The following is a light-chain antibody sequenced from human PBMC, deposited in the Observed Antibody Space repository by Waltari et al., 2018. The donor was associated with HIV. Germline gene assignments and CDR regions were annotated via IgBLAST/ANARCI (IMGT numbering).Light chain of an antibody. CDR2: AKD. V-gene: IGLV3-19*01. Sequence: SSELTQDPAVSVALGQTVRITCQGDRLRKSYASWYQQKPGQAPIVVISAKDNRPSGIPDRFSASSSGNTASLTIAGAQAEDEADYYCYSRDTSGNHRVFGGGTKLTVL. CDR1: RLRKSY. J-gene: IGLJ3*02. CDR3: YSRDTSGNHRV.